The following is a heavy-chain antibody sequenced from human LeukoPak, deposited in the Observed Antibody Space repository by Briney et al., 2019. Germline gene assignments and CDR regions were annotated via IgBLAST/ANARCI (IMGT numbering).Heavy chain of an antibody. CDR2: IYYSGST. Sequence: NPSETLSLTCTVSGVSISSSNSYWGWIRQPPGKGLEWIGSIYYSGSTYYNPSLKSRVTISVDTSKNQFSLKLSSVTAADTAVYYCARSPYIAVAGTFFIHWGQGTLVTVSS. D-gene: IGHD6-19*01. J-gene: IGHJ4*02. CDR3: ARSPYIAVAGTFFIH. CDR1: GVSISSSNSY. V-gene: IGHV4-39*07.